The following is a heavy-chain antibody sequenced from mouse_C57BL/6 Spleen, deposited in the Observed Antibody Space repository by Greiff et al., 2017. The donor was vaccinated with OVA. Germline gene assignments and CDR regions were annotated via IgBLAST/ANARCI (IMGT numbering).Heavy chain of an antibody. Sequence: EVKLVESGPELVKPGASVKISCKASGYSFTDYNMNWVKQSNGKSLEWIGVINPNYGTTSYNQKFKGKATLTVDQSSSTAYMQLNSLTSEDSAVYYCAITTVVAPGFDYWGQGTTLTVSS. CDR3: AITTVVAPGFDY. CDR2: INPNYGTT. D-gene: IGHD1-1*01. J-gene: IGHJ2*01. V-gene: IGHV1-39*01. CDR1: GYSFTDYN.